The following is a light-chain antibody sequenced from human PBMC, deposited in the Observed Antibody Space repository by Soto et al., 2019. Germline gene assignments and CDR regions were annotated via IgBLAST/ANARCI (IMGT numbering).Light chain of an antibody. CDR1: QSVSSSF. J-gene: IGKJ1*01. V-gene: IGKV3-20*01. CDR2: GAS. Sequence: ESVLTQSPGTLSLSPGERATLSCRASQSVSSSFLAWYQLKPGKAPRLLIYGASSRATGIPDRFSGSGSGTDFTLTISRLEPEDFAVYYCQQYDSSPWTFGQGTKVEIK. CDR3: QQYDSSPWT.